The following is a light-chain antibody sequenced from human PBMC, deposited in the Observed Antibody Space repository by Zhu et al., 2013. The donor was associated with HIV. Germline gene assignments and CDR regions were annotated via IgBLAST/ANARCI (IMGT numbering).Light chain of an antibody. J-gene: IGLJ2*01. Sequence: QSVVTQSPSASATAGQRVTISCSGGASNIGTNYVYWYQQFPGTAPKLLIYRNNQRPSGVPDRFSGSKSGTSASLAISGLRSEDEANYYCAAGDDSLSGAVFGGGTNLTVL. CDR3: AAGDDSLSGAV. CDR1: ASNIGTNY. V-gene: IGLV1-47*01. CDR2: RNN.